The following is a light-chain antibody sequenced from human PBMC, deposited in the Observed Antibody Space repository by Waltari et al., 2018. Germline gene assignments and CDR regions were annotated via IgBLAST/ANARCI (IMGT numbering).Light chain of an antibody. Sequence: QSALTQTASVSGSPGQSITISCTGVSSDVGNYDVVSWYQQHPAKPPKLIVYEVSKRPSGVSDRFSGSKSGNTASLTISGLQAEDEADYYCCSFAESDTWVFGGGTKVTVL. CDR3: CSFAESDTWV. V-gene: IGLV2-23*02. CDR2: EVS. CDR1: SSDVGNYDV. J-gene: IGLJ3*02.